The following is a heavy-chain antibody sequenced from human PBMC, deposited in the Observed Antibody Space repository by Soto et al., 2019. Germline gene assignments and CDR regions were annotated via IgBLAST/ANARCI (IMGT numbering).Heavy chain of an antibody. CDR1: GGTFSSSA. CDR3: ARGSYYYDSSGYTAWFDP. D-gene: IGHD3-22*01. J-gene: IGHJ5*02. V-gene: IGHV1-69*06. Sequence: QVQLVQSGAEVKKPGSSVKVSCKASGGTFSSSAISWVRQAPGQGLEWMGGIIPIFGTANYAQKFQGRVTITADKSTSTAYMELSSLRSEDTAVYYCARGSYYYDSSGYTAWFDPGGQGPLVTVSS. CDR2: IIPIFGTA.